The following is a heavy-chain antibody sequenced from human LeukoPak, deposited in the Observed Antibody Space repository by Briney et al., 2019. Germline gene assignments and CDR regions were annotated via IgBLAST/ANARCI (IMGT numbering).Heavy chain of an antibody. CDR1: GFTFSSYW. Sequence: GGSLRLSCAASGFTFSSYWMSWVRQAPGKGLEWVANIKQDGSEKYYVDSVKGRSTISRDNSKNTLYLQMNSLRAEDTAVYYCAKAPRSYYYYYMDVWGKGTTVTVSS. CDR2: IKQDGSEK. J-gene: IGHJ6*03. CDR3: AKAPRSYYYYYMDV. V-gene: IGHV3-7*03.